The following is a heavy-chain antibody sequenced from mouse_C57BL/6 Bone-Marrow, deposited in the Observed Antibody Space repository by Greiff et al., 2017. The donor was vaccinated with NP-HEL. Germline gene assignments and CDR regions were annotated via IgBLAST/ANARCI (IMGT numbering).Heavy chain of an antibody. V-gene: IGHV1-19*01. Sequence: EVQLQQSGPVLVKPGASVKMSCKASGYTFTDYYMNWVKQSHGKSLEWIGVINPYNGGTSYNQKFKGKATLTVDKSSSTAYMELNSLTSEDSAVYYGARGLRYPGWFAYWGQGTLVTVSA. J-gene: IGHJ3*01. CDR2: INPYNGGT. CDR3: ARGLRYPGWFAY. CDR1: GYTFTDYY. D-gene: IGHD1-1*01.